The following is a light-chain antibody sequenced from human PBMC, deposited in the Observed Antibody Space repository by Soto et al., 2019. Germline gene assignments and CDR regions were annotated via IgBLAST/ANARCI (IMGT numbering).Light chain of an antibody. Sequence: QSVLTQPASVSGSPGQSITISCTGTSSDVGGYNYVSWYQQHAGKAPKLMIYDVSNRPSGVSNRFSGPKSGNTASLTISGLQAEDEADYYCSSYTTSSTLAVFGGGTQLTVL. V-gene: IGLV2-14*01. CDR2: DVS. CDR3: SSYTTSSTLAV. CDR1: SSDVGGYNY. J-gene: IGLJ7*01.